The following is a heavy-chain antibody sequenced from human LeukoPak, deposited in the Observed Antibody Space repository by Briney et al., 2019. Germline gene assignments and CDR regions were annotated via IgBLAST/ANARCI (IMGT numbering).Heavy chain of an antibody. Sequence: GASVKVSCKASGYTFTSYDINWVRQATGQGLEWMGWMNPNSGNTGYAQKFQGRVTMTRNTSISTAYMELSSLRSEDTAVYYCAAWYSSSFELVDWFDPWGQGTLVTVSS. CDR3: AAWYSSSFELVDWFDP. CDR1: GYTFTSYD. D-gene: IGHD6-13*01. CDR2: MNPNSGNT. V-gene: IGHV1-8*01. J-gene: IGHJ5*02.